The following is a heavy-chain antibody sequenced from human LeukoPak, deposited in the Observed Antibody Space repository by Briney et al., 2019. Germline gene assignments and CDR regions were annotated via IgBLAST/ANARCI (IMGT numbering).Heavy chain of an antibody. J-gene: IGHJ3*02. CDR1: GYTFTNYG. V-gene: IGHV1-18*01. CDR3: ARDYDYLWGSYRYRAFDI. CDR2: ISPYNGNT. D-gene: IGHD3-16*02. Sequence: DSVKVSCKASGYTFTNYGISWVRQAPGQGLEWMQWISPYNGNTNYSQQFQGRLTVTIDTSTSTAYMELRSLRSDDTAMYYCARDYDYLWGSYRYRAFDIWGQGTMVTVS.